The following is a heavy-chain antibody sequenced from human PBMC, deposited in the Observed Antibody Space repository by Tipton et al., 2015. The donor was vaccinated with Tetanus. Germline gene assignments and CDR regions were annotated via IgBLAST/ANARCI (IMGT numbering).Heavy chain of an antibody. CDR3: ARDRDWGIAARLDGMDV. CDR2: ISGSGGST. Sequence: SLRLSCAASGFTFSSYAMSWVRQAPGKGLEWVSAISGSGGSTYYADSVKGRFTISRDNSKNTLYLQMNSLRAEDTAVYYCARDRDWGIAARLDGMDVWGQGTKVTVSS. D-gene: IGHD6-6*01. CDR1: GFTFSSYA. V-gene: IGHV3-23*01. J-gene: IGHJ6*02.